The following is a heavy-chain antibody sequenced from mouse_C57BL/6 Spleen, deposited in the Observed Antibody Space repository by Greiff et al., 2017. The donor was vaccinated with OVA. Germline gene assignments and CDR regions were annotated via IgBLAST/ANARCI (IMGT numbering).Heavy chain of an antibody. CDR3: ARGPYGSSLDY. V-gene: IGHV1-15*01. D-gene: IGHD1-1*01. Sequence: QVHVKQSGAELVRPGASVTLSCKASGYTFTDYEMHWVKQTPVHGLEWIGAIDPETGGTAYNQKFKGKAILTADKSSSTAYMELRSLTSEDSAVYYCARGPYGSSLDYWGQGTTLTVSS. J-gene: IGHJ2*01. CDR2: IDPETGGT. CDR1: GYTFTDYE.